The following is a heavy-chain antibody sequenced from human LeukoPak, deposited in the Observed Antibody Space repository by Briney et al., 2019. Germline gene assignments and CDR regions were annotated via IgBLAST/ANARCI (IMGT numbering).Heavy chain of an antibody. CDR2: INPDGRDT. CDR1: GFTFSSHW. D-gene: IGHD2-21*02. CDR3: TSWGDTTAEYFQR. J-gene: IGHJ1*01. V-gene: IGHV3-7*01. Sequence: GGSLRLSCTASGFTFSSHWMTWVRQPPGKGLEWVAHINPDGRDTYYVDSVKGRFTISRDNAQNSMYLQMNSLRVEDTAVYYCTSWGDTTAEYFQRWGQGTLVTVSS.